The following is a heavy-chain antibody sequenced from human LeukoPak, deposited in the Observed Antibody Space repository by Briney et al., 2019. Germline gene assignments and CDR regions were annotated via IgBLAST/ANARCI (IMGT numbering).Heavy chain of an antibody. CDR3: ARGSIAVAD. Sequence: ASVKVSCKASGYTFTSYDINWVRQATGQGLEWMGWINTNTGNPTYAQGFTGRFVFSLDTSVSTAYLQISSLKAEDTAVYYCARGSIAVADWGQGTLVTVSS. D-gene: IGHD6-19*01. V-gene: IGHV7-4-1*02. CDR1: GYTFTSYD. J-gene: IGHJ4*02. CDR2: INTNTGNP.